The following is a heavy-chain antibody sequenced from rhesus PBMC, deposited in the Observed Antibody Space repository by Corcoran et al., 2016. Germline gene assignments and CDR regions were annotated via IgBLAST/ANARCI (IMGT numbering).Heavy chain of an antibody. J-gene: IGHJ4*01. CDR2: ISGSGGST. CDR3: ARGYSYSEIVFDY. D-gene: IGHD5-12*01. CDR1: GGSISSNY. V-gene: IGHV4-173*01. Sequence: QLQLQESGPGLVKPSETLSLTCAVSGGSISSNYWSWIRQPPGKGLEGCGRISGSGGSTAYNPSLKGRVTISTDTSKNQFSLKLSSVTAADTAVYYCARGYSYSEIVFDYWGQGVLVTVSS.